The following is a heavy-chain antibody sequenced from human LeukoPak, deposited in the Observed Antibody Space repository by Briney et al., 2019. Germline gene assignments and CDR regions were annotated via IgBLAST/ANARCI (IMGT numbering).Heavy chain of an antibody. J-gene: IGHJ4*02. CDR3: ARRGDLTAAMVIDFDY. CDR2: IWYDGSNK. V-gene: IGHV3-33*01. Sequence: RGSLRLSCAASGFTFSSYGMHWVRQAPGKGLEWVAVIWYDGSNKYYADSVKGRFTISRDNSKNTLYLQMNSLRAEDTAVYYCARRGDLTAAMVIDFDYWGQGTLVTVSS. D-gene: IGHD5-18*01. CDR1: GFTFSSYG.